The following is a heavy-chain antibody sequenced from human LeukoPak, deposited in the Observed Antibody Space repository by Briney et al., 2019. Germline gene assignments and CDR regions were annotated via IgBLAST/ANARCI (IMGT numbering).Heavy chain of an antibody. J-gene: IGHJ6*03. CDR3: ARNWNYFSYYYMDV. CDR2: IYYSGST. CDR1: GVSISSYY. V-gene: IGHV4-59*01. D-gene: IGHD1-7*01. Sequence: SETLSLTCTVSGVSISSYYWSWLRQPPGKGLEWIGYIYYSGSTNYNPSLKSRVTISVDTSKNQFSLKLSSVTAADTAVYYCARNWNYFSYYYMDVWGKGTTVTVSS.